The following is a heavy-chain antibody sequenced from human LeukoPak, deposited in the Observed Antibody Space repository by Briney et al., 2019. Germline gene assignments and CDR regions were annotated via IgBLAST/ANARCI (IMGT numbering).Heavy chain of an antibody. V-gene: IGHV4-4*07. CDR3: ARDDNSGCSDDAFDI. J-gene: IGHJ3*02. D-gene: IGHD2-8*01. Sequence: SDTLSPTCSVSGGSISSYYWSWLRQPAGKGLEWIGRIHTSASTEYNPSLRSRVTMSVDTSKNQFSLKLTSVTAADTAVYFCARDDNSGCSDDAFDIWGQGTLVTVSS. CDR2: IHTSAST. CDR1: GGSISSYY.